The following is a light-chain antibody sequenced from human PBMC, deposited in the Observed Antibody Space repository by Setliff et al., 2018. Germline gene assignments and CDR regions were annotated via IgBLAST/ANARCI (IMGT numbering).Light chain of an antibody. CDR2: LGS. Sequence: DIVMTQSPLSLPVTPGEPASISCRSSQSLLHSNGYIYLDWYLQKPGQSPQLLIYLGSNRASGVPVRFSGSGSGTDFTLKISRVEAEDVGVYYCMQALQTPLTFGQGTKVDIK. CDR3: MQALQTPLT. V-gene: IGKV2-28*01. J-gene: IGKJ1*01. CDR1: QSLLHSNGYIY.